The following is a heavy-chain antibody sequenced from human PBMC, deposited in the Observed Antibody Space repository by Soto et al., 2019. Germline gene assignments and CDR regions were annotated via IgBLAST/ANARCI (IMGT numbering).Heavy chain of an antibody. Sequence: SETLSLTCAISGDSVSSNSAAWNWLRQSPSIGLEWLGMTYYRSKWYNDYAVSVKSRITINPDTSKNQFSLQLNSVTPEDTAVYYCARDRGGLGAFDIWGQGTMVTVSS. CDR2: TYYRSKWYN. V-gene: IGHV6-1*01. D-gene: IGHD3-10*01. J-gene: IGHJ3*02. CDR3: ARDRGGLGAFDI. CDR1: GDSVSSNSAA.